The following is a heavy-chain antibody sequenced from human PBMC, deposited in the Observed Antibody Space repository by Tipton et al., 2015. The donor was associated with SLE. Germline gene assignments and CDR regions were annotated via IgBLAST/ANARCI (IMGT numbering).Heavy chain of an antibody. CDR3: TRGMVTWRGAIVGVDV. J-gene: IGHJ6*02. CDR1: GGTFTGYQ. V-gene: IGHV4-34*01. Sequence: TLSLTCAVYGGTFTGYQWSWIRQTPGKGLECIGEITQVGDTNYSPSLKGRVTLSLDTSKMQFSLQLTSVTAADTAVYYCTRGMVTWRGAIVGVDVWGQGTTVNVSS. CDR2: ITQVGDT. D-gene: IGHD2-21*02.